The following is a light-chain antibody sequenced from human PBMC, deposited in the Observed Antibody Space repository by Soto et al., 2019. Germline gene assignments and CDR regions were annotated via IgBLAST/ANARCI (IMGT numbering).Light chain of an antibody. Sequence: DLQMPQSPSTLSGSVGDRVTITCRASQTISSWLAWYQQKPGKAPKLLIYKASTLKSGVPSRFSGSGSGTEFTLTISSLQPDDFATYYCQQCYSYYAWTFGQGTKVDIK. CDR1: QTISSW. CDR2: KAS. J-gene: IGKJ1*01. V-gene: IGKV1-5*03. CDR3: QQCYSYYAWT.